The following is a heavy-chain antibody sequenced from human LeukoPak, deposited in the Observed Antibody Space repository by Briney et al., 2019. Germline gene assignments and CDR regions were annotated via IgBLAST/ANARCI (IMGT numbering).Heavy chain of an antibody. CDR1: GGTFTNYA. V-gene: IGHV1-69*04. CDR2: IIPIFDVT. J-gene: IGHJ4*02. D-gene: IGHD3-9*01. CDR3: ARGGGVDILTGFQY. Sequence: ASVKVSCKASGGTFTNYAINWVRQAPGQGLEWMGRIIPIFDVTNYAQKFQGRVTITADQSTSTAYMELSSLRSEDTAVYFWARGGGVDILTGFQYWGQGTLVTVSS.